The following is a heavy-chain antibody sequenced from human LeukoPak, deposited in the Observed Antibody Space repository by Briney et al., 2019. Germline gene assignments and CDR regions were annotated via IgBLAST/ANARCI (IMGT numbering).Heavy chain of an antibody. J-gene: IGHJ4*02. CDR2: ISAYNGNT. CDR1: GYTFTSYG. V-gene: IGHV1-18*01. Sequence: ASVKVSCKASGYTFTSYGISWVRQAPGQGLEWMGWISAYNGNTSYAQKLQGRVTMTTDTSTSTAYMELRSLRSDDTAVYYCARWSSRLTGYYTYYFDYWGQGTLVTVSS. D-gene: IGHD3-9*01. CDR3: ARWSSRLTGYYTYYFDY.